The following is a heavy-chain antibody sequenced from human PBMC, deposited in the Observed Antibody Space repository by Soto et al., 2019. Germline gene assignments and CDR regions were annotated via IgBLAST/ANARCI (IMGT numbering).Heavy chain of an antibody. CDR2: LGGNSAYT. D-gene: IGHD6-19*01. J-gene: IGHJ3*02. Sequence: EVQLLESGGGLVQPGGYLRLSCAASGFSFSSYAMSWVRQAPGKGLEWVSALGGNSAYTYYADSVKGRFTISRDNSKNTLYLQMNGLRAEDTAVYYCAKDVVSQWLALGLICGQGTMVTVSS. V-gene: IGHV3-23*01. CDR3: AKDVVSQWLALGLI. CDR1: GFSFSSYA.